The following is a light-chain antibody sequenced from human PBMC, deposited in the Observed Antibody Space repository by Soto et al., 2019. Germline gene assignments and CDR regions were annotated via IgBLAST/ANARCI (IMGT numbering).Light chain of an antibody. CDR2: KTS. Sequence: DIQMTQSPSTLSASVGDRGTITCRASQSISSWLAWYQQKPGKAPKLLIYKTSNLESGVPSRFSGSGSGTEFSLTIRSLQPDDFATYYCQQYKSFSLTCGGGTKVDIK. CDR1: QSISSW. V-gene: IGKV1-5*03. J-gene: IGKJ4*01. CDR3: QQYKSFSLT.